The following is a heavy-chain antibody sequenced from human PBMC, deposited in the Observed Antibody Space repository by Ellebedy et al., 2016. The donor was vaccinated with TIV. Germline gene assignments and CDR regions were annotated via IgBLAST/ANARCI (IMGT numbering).Heavy chain of an antibody. J-gene: IGHJ4*02. CDR1: GGVISSYY. V-gene: IGHV4-59*01. CDR2: IYYSGST. D-gene: IGHD6-19*01. Sequence: MPSETLSLTCTVSGGVISSYYGSWIRQPPGKGLEWIGYIYYSGSTNYNPSLKSRFTISVDTSKNQFSRKLSSVTAADTAVYYCAGTRGYSSGWYKFSLDYWGQGTLVTVSS. CDR3: AGTRGYSSGWYKFSLDY.